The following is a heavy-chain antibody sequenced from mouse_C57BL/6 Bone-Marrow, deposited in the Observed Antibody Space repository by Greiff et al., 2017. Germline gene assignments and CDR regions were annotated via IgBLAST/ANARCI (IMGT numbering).Heavy chain of an antibody. CDR1: GFTFSSYG. J-gene: IGHJ4*01. D-gene: IGHD2-4*01. Sequence: EVKLVESGGDLVKPGGSLKLSCAASGFTFSSYGMSWVRQTPDKRLEWVATISSGGSYTYYPDSVKGRFTISRDNAKNTLYLQMSSLKSEDTAMYYLARRDYSYAMDYWGQGTSVTVSS. CDR2: ISSGGSYT. CDR3: ARRDYSYAMDY. V-gene: IGHV5-6*02.